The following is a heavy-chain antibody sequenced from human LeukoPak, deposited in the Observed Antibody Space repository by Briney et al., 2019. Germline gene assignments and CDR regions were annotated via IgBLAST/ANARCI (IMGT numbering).Heavy chain of an antibody. V-gene: IGHV1-18*01. Sequence: AASVKVSCKASGYTFNSYGFSWVRQAPGQGLEWMGWISAYDGDTNYAQKLQGRVTMTTDTSTSTAYMELRSLRSGDTAVYFCARDYYGTPPLDYWGQGTLVTVSS. CDR1: GYTFNSYG. CDR2: ISAYDGDT. CDR3: ARDYYGTPPLDY. J-gene: IGHJ4*02. D-gene: IGHD3-10*01.